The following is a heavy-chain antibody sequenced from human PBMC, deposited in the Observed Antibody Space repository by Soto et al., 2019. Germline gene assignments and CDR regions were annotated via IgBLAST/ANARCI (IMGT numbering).Heavy chain of an antibody. J-gene: IGHJ4*02. Sequence: GGSLRLSCAASGFTFSSYAMSWVRQAPGEGVGWSSGFRGSGGNTYYADSVEGRFTISRDNSKTVLYLQMNSLSAEDTAVYYFAFKGTANTCYWGQGTLVTVSS. CDR1: GFTFSSYA. D-gene: IGHD2-21*02. V-gene: IGHV3-23*01. CDR2: FRGSGGNT. CDR3: AFKGTANTCY.